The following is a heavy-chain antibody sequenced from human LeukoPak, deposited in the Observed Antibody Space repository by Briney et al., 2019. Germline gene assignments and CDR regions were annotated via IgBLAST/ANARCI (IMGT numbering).Heavy chain of an antibody. CDR1: GFTLSSYT. CDR3: ARDLMGIAYRGAFYY. J-gene: IGHJ4*02. V-gene: IGHV3-21*04. CDR2: ITSSGDYI. Sequence: PGGSLRLSCAASGFTLSSYTMNWVRQAPGKGLEWASSITSSGDYIFYADSVKGRFTISRDNAKNSMYLQMNNLRAEDTAVYYCARDLMGIAYRGAFYYWGQGTLVTVSS. D-gene: IGHD6-13*01.